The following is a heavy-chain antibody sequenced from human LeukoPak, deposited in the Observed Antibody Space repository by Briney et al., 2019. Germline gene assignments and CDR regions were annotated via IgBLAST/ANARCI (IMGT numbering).Heavy chain of an antibody. Sequence: SETLSLTCTVSGGSISSSSYYWGWIRQPPGKGLEWIGSIYYSGSTYYNPSLKSRVTISVDTSTTQFSLKLSSVTAAETAVYYCARGEWELFAFDIWGQGTMVTVSS. J-gene: IGHJ3*02. CDR1: GGSISSSSYY. D-gene: IGHD1-26*01. CDR2: IYYSGST. CDR3: ARGEWELFAFDI. V-gene: IGHV4-39*07.